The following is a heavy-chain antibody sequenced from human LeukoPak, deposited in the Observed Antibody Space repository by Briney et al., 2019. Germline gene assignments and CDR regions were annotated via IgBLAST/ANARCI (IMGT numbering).Heavy chain of an antibody. CDR2: INPNRGGT. Sequence: ASVKVSCKASGYTFTGYYMHWVRQARGQRLEWMGWINPNRGGTNNAQKFQGRVTMPRDTSISTAYMELSRLRSDDTAVYYCARVVGRDVLQRWLRHFDYWGQGTLVTVSS. CDR1: GYTFTGYY. J-gene: IGHJ4*02. D-gene: IGHD5-12*01. CDR3: ARVVGRDVLQRWLRHFDY. V-gene: IGHV1-2*02.